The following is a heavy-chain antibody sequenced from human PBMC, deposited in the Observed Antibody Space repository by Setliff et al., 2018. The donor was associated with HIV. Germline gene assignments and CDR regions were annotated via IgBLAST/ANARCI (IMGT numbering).Heavy chain of an antibody. J-gene: IGHJ1*01. CDR3: AQAQTSVSGSYYQYLQH. D-gene: IGHD3-10*01. Sequence: GGSLRLSCAASGFNFKTYGMTWVRQAPGKGLDWVAHIGSSNHGIHYTASVQGRFTVSRDNAKSTVYLRMNSLRAEDTAVYYCAQAQTSVSGSYYQYLQHWGQGTLVTVSS. CDR1: GFNFKTYG. V-gene: IGHV3-48*04. CDR2: IGSSNHGI.